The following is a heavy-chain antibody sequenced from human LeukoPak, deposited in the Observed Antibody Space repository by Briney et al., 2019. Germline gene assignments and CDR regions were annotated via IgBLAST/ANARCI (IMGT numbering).Heavy chain of an antibody. V-gene: IGHV4-38-2*02. D-gene: IGHD2-21*01. Sequence: SETLSLTCTVSGYSISSGDYWGWIRQPPGKGLEWIGEINHSGSTNYNPSLKSRVTISVDTSKNQFSLKLSSVTAADTAVYYCANRNMWWWFFDYWGQGTLVTVSS. CDR2: INHSGST. CDR3: ANRNMWWWFFDY. J-gene: IGHJ4*02. CDR1: GYSISSGDY.